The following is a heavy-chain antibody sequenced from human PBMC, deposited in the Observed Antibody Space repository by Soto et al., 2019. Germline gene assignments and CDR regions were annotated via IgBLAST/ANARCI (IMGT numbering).Heavy chain of an antibody. CDR1: GYTFTSYG. CDR2: ISAYNGNT. CDR3: ARVTDYDPPLGATYYFDY. J-gene: IGHJ4*02. V-gene: IGHV1-18*01. D-gene: IGHD4-17*01. Sequence: ASVKVSCKASGYTFTSYGISWVRQAPGQGLEWMGWISAYNGNTNYAQKLQGRVTMTTDTSTSTAYMELRSLRSDDTAVYYCARVTDYDPPLGATYYFDYWGQGTLVTVSS.